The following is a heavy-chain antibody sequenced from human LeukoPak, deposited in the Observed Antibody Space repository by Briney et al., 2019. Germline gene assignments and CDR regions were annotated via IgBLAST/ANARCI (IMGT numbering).Heavy chain of an antibody. CDR1: GGSISSSNW. V-gene: IGHV4-4*02. D-gene: IGHD3-10*01. CDR3: ARGGVLLWFGESHFDY. J-gene: IGHJ4*02. CDR2: XYHSGST. Sequence: SGTLSLTCAVSGGSISSSNWWSWVRQPPGKGXXXXXXXYHSGSTNYNPSLKSRVTISVDKSKNQFCLKLSSVTAAHTAVYYCARGGVLLWFGESHFDYWGEGTLVTVSS.